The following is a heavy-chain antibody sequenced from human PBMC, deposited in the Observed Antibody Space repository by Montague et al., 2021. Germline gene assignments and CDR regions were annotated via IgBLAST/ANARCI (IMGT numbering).Heavy chain of an antibody. J-gene: IGHJ3*02. D-gene: IGHD1-26*01. CDR2: ISYDGSNK. V-gene: IGHV3-30*04. CDR3: ARDPRWEYDAFDI. CDR1: GFTFSSYA. Sequence: SLRLSCAASGFTFSSYAMHWVRQAPGKGLEWVAVISYDGSNKHYADSVKGRFTISRDNSKNTLYLQMNSLRAEDTALFYCARDPRWEYDAFDIWGQGTMVTVSS.